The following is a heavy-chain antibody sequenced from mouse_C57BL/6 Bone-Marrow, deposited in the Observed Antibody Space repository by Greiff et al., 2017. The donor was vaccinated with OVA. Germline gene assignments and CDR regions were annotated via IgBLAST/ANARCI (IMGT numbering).Heavy chain of an antibody. V-gene: IGHV14-4*01. CDR3: TTSHFDY. CDR2: IDPENGDT. J-gene: IGHJ2*01. CDR1: GFNIKDDY. Sequence: EVQGVESGAELVRPGASVKLSCTASGFNIKDDYMHWVKQRPEQGLEWIGWIDPENGDTEYASKFQGKATITADTSSNTAYLQLSSLTSEDTAVYYCTTSHFDYWGQGTTLTVSS.